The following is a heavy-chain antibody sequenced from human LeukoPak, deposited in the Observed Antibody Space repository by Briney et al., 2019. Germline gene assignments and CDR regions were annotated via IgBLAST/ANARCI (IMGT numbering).Heavy chain of an antibody. D-gene: IGHD3-22*01. J-gene: IGHJ4*02. V-gene: IGHV4-59*08. CDR1: GGSISSYY. CDR2: IYYSGST. CDR3: ASHYDSRGYFDY. Sequence: SETLSLTCTVSGGSISSYYWSWIRQPPGKGLEWIGYIYYSGSTNYNPSLKSRVTISVDTSKNQFSLKLSSVTAADTAVYYCASHYDSRGYFDYWGQGTLVTVSS.